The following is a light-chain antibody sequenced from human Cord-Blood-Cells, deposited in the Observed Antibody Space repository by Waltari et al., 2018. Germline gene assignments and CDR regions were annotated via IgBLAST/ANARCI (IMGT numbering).Light chain of an antibody. CDR1: QSISSW. Sequence: IQITQPASTLSASVGDIVTITCRASQSISSWLAWYQQKPGKAPKLLIYKASSLESGVPSRFSGSGSGTEFTLTISSLQPDDFATDYCQQYNSYYSFGQGTKLEIK. CDR2: KAS. CDR3: QQYNSYYS. J-gene: IGKJ2*03. V-gene: IGKV1-5*03.